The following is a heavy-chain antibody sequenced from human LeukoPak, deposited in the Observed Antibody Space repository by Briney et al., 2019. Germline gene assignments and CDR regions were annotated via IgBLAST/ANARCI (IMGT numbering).Heavy chain of an antibody. CDR1: GYTFTGYY. CDR3: ARDTTMITYWFDP. CDR2: INPNSGGT. Sequence: EASVKVSCKASGYTFTGYYMHWVRQAPGQGLEWMGWINPNSGGTNYAQKFQGSVTMTRDTSISTAYMELTRLRSDDTAVYYCARDTTMITYWFDPWGQGTLVTVSS. V-gene: IGHV1-2*02. J-gene: IGHJ5*02. D-gene: IGHD5-18*01.